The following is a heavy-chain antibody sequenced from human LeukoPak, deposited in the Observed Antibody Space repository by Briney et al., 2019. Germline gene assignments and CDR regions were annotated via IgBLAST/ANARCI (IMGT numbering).Heavy chain of an antibody. CDR2: IHPGDSVT. D-gene: IGHD6-13*01. CDR3: ARVSNLGADGDWFDP. J-gene: IGHJ5*02. V-gene: IGHV5-51*01. CDR1: GSSFSYYW. Sequence: GESLKICCKGSGSSFSYYWIAWVRQLPGKGLEWMGIIHPGDSVTRYSPSFQGQVTISADKSIRTAYLQWTSLRASDTAMYYCARVSNLGADGDWFDPWGQGTMVTVSS.